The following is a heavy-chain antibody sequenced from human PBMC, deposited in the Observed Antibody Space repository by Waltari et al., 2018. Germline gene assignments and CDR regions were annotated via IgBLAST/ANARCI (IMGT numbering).Heavy chain of an antibody. Sequence: QLQLQESGQGLLKPSGTLSLTCAVSGESMSSSYVWNWDRQPPAKGLEWIGQVRGDGGTNYNPTFASRLTISLDTSTDHCSLMLTSATAADTAVYYCARDRGRGLYLDSWGQGILVTVSP. V-gene: IGHV4-4*02. CDR2: VRGDGGT. D-gene: IGHD2-15*01. CDR1: GESMSSSYV. CDR3: ARDRGRGLYLDS. J-gene: IGHJ4*02.